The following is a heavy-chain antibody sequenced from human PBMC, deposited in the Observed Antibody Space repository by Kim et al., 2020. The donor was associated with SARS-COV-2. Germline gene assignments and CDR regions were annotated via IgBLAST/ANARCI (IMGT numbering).Heavy chain of an antibody. CDR3: AKDASSWAEYFQH. V-gene: IGHV3-23*01. D-gene: IGHD6-13*01. Sequence: YPGAGKGRLTTSRDNSKTTLYLQMNSLRAEDTAVYYCAKDASSWAEYFQHWGQGTLVTVSS. J-gene: IGHJ1*01.